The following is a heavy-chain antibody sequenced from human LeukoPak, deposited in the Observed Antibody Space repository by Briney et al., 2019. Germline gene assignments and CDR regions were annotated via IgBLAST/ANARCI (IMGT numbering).Heavy chain of an antibody. Sequence: SETLSLTCTVSGGSISSSSYYWGWIRQPPGKGLEWIGSIYYSGGTYYNPSLKSRVTISVDTSKNQFSLKLSSVTAADTAVYYCAYQPLLSWFDPWGQGTLVTVSS. CDR1: GGSISSSSYY. J-gene: IGHJ5*02. CDR3: AYQPLLSWFDP. D-gene: IGHD2-2*01. V-gene: IGHV4-39*01. CDR2: IYYSGGT.